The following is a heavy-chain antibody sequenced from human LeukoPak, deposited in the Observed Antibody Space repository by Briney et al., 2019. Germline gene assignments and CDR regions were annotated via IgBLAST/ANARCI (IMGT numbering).Heavy chain of an antibody. Sequence: KPSETLSLTCTVSGGSISRYYWSWIRQPPGKGLEWIGYIYYSGSTNYNPSLKSRVTISVDTSKNQFSLKLSSVTAADTAVYYCARPIAPSSGYYYYMDVWGKGTTVTVSS. CDR3: ARPIAPSSGYYYYMDV. CDR2: IYYSGST. CDR1: GGSISRYY. V-gene: IGHV4-59*01. J-gene: IGHJ6*03. D-gene: IGHD6-6*01.